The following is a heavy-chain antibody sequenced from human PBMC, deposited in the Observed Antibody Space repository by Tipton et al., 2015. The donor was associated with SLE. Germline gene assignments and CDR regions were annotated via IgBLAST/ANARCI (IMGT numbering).Heavy chain of an antibody. CDR1: GGSISSSNYY. J-gene: IGHJ4*01. CDR3: ARGGASVLIRNCYFDY. CDR2: TYYSGST. Sequence: TLSLTCTVSGGSISSSNYYWGWIRQPPGKGLEWIGSTYYSGSTYYNPSLKSRVSISVDTSKNQFFLNLHSETAADTAVYYCARGGASVLIRNCYFDYWGQGSLVTVSS. V-gene: IGHV4-39*07. D-gene: IGHD2-8*01.